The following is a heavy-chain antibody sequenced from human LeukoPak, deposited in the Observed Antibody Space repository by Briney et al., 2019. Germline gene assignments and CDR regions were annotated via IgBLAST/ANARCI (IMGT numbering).Heavy chain of an antibody. V-gene: IGHV3-23*01. CDR3: AKQGRDWLRDYYYYMDV. CDR2: FSGRGGRT. CDR1: GFTFSSYG. D-gene: IGHD3-9*01. Sequence: GGSLRLSCAASGFTFSSYGMSWVRQAPGKGLEWVSTFSGRGGRTYYADSVKGRVTISRDNSKNTLYLQMNSLRAEDTAVYYCAKQGRDWLRDYYYYMDVWGKGTTVTISS. J-gene: IGHJ6*03.